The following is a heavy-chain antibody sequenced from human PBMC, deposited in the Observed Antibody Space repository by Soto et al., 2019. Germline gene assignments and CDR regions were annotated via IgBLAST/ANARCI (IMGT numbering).Heavy chain of an antibody. CDR3: ARDGAEGYSYGSNYYYYGMDV. D-gene: IGHD5-18*01. V-gene: IGHV3-48*02. Sequence: PGASLRLSCAASGFTFSSYSMNWVRQAPGKGLEWVSYISSSSSTIYYADSVKGRFTISRDNAKNSLYLQMNSLRDEDTAVYYCARDGAEGYSYGSNYYYYGMDVWGQGTTVTVSS. CDR2: ISSSSSTI. CDR1: GFTFSSYS. J-gene: IGHJ6*02.